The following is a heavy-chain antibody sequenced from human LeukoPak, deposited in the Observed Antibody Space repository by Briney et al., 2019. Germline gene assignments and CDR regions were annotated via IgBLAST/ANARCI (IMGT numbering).Heavy chain of an antibody. J-gene: IGHJ4*02. Sequence: SETLSLTCAVYGGSFSGYYWSWIRQPPGKGLEWIGEINHSGSTNYNPSLKSRVTISVDTSKNQFSLKLSSVTAADTAVYYCARAESGEGRVGYWGQGTLVTVSS. V-gene: IGHV4-34*01. D-gene: IGHD2-21*01. CDR2: INHSGST. CDR3: ARAESGEGRVGY. CDR1: GGSFSGYY.